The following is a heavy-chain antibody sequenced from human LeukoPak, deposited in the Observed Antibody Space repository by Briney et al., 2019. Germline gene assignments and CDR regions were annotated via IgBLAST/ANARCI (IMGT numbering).Heavy chain of an antibody. CDR1: GFTFSSYS. CDR3: AKDKNYDILTGLAFDI. D-gene: IGHD3-9*01. V-gene: IGHV3-21*04. CDR2: ISSSSSYI. Sequence: GGSLRLSCAASGFTFSSYSMNWVRQAPGKGLEWVSSISSSSSYIYYADSVKGRFTISRDNAKNSLYLQMNSLRAEDTALYYCAKDKNYDILTGLAFDIWGQGTMVSVSS. J-gene: IGHJ3*02.